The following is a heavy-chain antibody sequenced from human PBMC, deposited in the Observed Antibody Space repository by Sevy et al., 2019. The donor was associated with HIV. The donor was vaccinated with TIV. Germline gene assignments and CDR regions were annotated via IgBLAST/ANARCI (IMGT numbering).Heavy chain of an antibody. CDR2: IYTSGST. CDR1: GGSISSYY. J-gene: IGHJ4*02. V-gene: IGHV4-4*07. Sequence: SETLSLTCTVSGGSISSYYWSWIRQPAGKGLEWIGRIYTSGSTNYNPSLKSRVTMSVDTSKNQFSLKLSSVTAADTAVYYCAREGTPTYYDFWSGYRLYYFDYWGQGTLVTVSS. D-gene: IGHD3-3*01. CDR3: AREGTPTYYDFWSGYRLYYFDY.